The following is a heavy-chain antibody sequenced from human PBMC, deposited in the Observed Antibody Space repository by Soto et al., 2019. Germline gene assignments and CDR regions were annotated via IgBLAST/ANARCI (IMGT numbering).Heavy chain of an antibody. CDR1: GGSFSTSY. Sequence: SETLSLTCTVSGGSFSTSYWSWIRQPPGKGLEWLGYIYYNGNSYYKPSLKSRLNMSVDTSKNQFSLRLNSATAADTAVYYCVRGQYNWKIWGQRTPVTVSS. CDR3: VRGQYNWKI. CDR2: IYYNGNS. V-gene: IGHV4-59*01. J-gene: IGHJ4*02. D-gene: IGHD1-20*01.